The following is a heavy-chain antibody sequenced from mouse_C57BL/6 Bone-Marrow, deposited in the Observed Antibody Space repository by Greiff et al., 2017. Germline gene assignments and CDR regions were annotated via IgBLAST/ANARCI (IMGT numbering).Heavy chain of an antibody. J-gene: IGHJ2*01. Sequence: VQLQQPGTELVKPGASVKLSCKASGYTFTSYWMHWVRQRPGQGLEWIGNINPSNGGTNYNEKFKSKATLTVDKSSSTAYMQLSSLTSEDSAVYYCARRSYDGLYYFDYWGQGTTLTVSS. V-gene: IGHV1-53*01. CDR3: ARRSYDGLYYFDY. CDR2: INPSNGGT. CDR1: GYTFTSYW. D-gene: IGHD2-3*01.